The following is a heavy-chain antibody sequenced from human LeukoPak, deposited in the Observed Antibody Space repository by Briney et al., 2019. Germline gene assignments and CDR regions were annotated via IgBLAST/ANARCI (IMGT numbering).Heavy chain of an antibody. CDR1: GYTFTSYY. J-gene: IGHJ6*03. CDR2: INPSGGST. V-gene: IGHV1-46*01. Sequence: ASVKVSCKASGYTFTSYYMHWVRQAPGQGLEWMGIINPSGGSTSYAQKFQGRVTMTRDTSTSTVYMELSSLRSEDTAVYYCARDHSIAAAEGSEFYYYYMDVWGKGTTVTVSS. D-gene: IGHD6-13*01. CDR3: ARDHSIAAAEGSEFYYYYMDV.